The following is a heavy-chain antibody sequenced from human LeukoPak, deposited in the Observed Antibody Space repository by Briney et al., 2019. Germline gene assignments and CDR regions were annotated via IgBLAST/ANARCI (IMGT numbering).Heavy chain of an antibody. CDR3: ARDISGYYYFDY. Sequence: SLRLSCAASGFSFRDYYMSWIRQAPGKGLEWVAVIWYDGSNKYYADSVKGRFIISRDNSKNTLYLQMNSLRAEDTAVYYCARDISGYYYFDYWGQGTLVTVSS. CDR1: GFSFRDYY. D-gene: IGHD3-22*01. V-gene: IGHV3-33*08. CDR2: IWYDGSNK. J-gene: IGHJ4*02.